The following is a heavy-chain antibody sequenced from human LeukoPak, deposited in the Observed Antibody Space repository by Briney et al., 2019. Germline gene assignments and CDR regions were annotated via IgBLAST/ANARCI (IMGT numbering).Heavy chain of an antibody. D-gene: IGHD6-6*01. Sequence: PSETLSLTCAVYGGSFSGYYWSWIRQPPGKGLEWIGYIYYSGSTNYNPSLKSRVTISVDTSKNQFSLKLSSVTAADTAVYYCAREARNLKEYYYYYMDVWGKGTTVTVSS. CDR1: GGSFSGYY. V-gene: IGHV4-59*01. J-gene: IGHJ6*03. CDR2: IYYSGST. CDR3: AREARNLKEYYYYYMDV.